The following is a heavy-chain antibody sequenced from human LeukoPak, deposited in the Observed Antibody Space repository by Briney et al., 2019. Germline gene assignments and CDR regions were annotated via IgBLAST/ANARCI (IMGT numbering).Heavy chain of an antibody. CDR3: AKCRGGSCYSSSDY. Sequence: GGSLRLSCAASGFTFSSYAMHWVRQAPGKGLEWVAVISYDGSNKYYADSVKGRFTISRDNSKSTLYLQMNSLRADDAALYYCAKCRGGSCYSSSDYWGQGTLVTVSS. CDR1: GFTFSSYA. D-gene: IGHD2-15*01. J-gene: IGHJ4*02. CDR2: ISYDGSNK. V-gene: IGHV3-30-3*01.